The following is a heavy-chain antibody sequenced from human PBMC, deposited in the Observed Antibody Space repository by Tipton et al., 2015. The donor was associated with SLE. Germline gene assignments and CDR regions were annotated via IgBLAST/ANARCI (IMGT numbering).Heavy chain of an antibody. CDR3: GRLLPRAGYYYYYYLDV. CDR2: ISAYNGNA. D-gene: IGHD1-26*01. J-gene: IGHJ6*03. V-gene: IGHV1-18*01. Sequence: QLVQSGAEVKKPGASVKVSCKASGSTFTSYAITWVRQAPGQGLEWMGLISAYNGNAKYSQNLQGRVTMTTDTSTSTAYMELRSLRSDDTAVYCRGRLLPRAGYYYYYYLDVWGKGTSVTVSS. CDR1: GSTFTSYA.